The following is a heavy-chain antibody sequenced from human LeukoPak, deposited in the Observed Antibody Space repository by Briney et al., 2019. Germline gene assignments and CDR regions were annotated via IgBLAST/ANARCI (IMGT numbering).Heavy chain of an antibody. CDR2: VSYDGTNK. V-gene: IGHV3-30*03. D-gene: IGHD4/OR15-4a*01. Sequence: LSGGSLRLSCAASGFTFSSYWMHWVRQAPGKGLEWVAVVSYDGTNKFYADSVKGRSTISRDGSKNTLYLQMNSLGVEDTAVYYCAREVGTSRAGLAWFELWGQGTMVTVSS. CDR3: AREVGTSRAGLAWFEL. J-gene: IGHJ3*01. CDR1: GFTFSSYW.